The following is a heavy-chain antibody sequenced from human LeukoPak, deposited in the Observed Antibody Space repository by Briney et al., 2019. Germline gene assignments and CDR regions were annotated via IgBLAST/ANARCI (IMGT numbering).Heavy chain of an antibody. CDR3: ARGDGGNAAAFDI. Sequence: ASVKVSCKASGGTFSSYAISWVRQAPGRGLEWMGGIIPISGTANYAQKFQGRVTITADESTSTAYMELSSLRSEDTAVYYCARGDGGNAAAFDIWGQGTMVTVSS. CDR2: IIPISGTA. J-gene: IGHJ3*02. V-gene: IGHV1-69*13. D-gene: IGHD4-23*01. CDR1: GGTFSSYA.